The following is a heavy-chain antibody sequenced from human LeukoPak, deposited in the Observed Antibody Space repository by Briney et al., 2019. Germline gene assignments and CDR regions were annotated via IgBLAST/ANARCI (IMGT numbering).Heavy chain of an antibody. D-gene: IGHD6-19*01. CDR3: ARRGGQWLGMQGYYYYMDV. Sequence: PSERLSLTCTVYGGCISSYYWSWIWQPPGRGLGWIGHMFPGGSTTYNSSLQSRVTISLDMSTSQFSLKLSSVTVADTAVYYCARRGGQWLGMQGYYYYMDVWGQGTTVTVSS. CDR1: GGCISSYY. CDR2: MFPGGST. J-gene: IGHJ6*03. V-gene: IGHV4-59*08.